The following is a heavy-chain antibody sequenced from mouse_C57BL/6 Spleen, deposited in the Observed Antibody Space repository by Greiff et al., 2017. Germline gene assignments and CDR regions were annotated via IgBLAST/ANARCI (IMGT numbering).Heavy chain of an antibody. CDR2: IYPGDGDT. V-gene: IGHV1-82*01. Sequence: QVQLQQSGPELVKPGASVKISCKASGYAFSSSWMNWVKQRPGKGLEWIGRIYPGDGDTNYNGKFKGKATLTADKSSSTAYMQISSLTSEDSAVYFCAREGMYDYDFAYWGQGTLVTVSA. CDR3: AREGMYDYDFAY. CDR1: GYAFSSSW. D-gene: IGHD2-4*01. J-gene: IGHJ3*01.